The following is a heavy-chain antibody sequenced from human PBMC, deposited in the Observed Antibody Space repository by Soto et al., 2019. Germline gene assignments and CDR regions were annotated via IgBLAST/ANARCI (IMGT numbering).Heavy chain of an antibody. CDR2: ISYDGSNK. CDR3: AKDRAGYCSGGSCYGASY. Sequence: PGGSLRLSCAASGFTFSSYGMHWVRQAPGKGLEWVAVISYDGSNKYYADSVKGRFTISRDNSKNTLYLQMNCLRAEDTAVYYCAKDRAGYCSGGSCYGASYWGQGTLVTVSS. J-gene: IGHJ4*02. CDR1: GFTFSSYG. V-gene: IGHV3-30*18. D-gene: IGHD2-15*01.